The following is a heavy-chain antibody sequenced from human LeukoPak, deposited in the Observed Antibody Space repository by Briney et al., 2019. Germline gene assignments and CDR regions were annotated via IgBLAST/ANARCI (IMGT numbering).Heavy chain of an antibody. V-gene: IGHV2-70*11. CDR1: GFSLSTSGMC. D-gene: IGHD3-22*01. CDR3: ARIVIHDSSGYSQWLGAFDI. J-gene: IGHJ3*02. Sequence: ESGPTLVNPTQTLTLTCTFSGFSLSTSGMCVSWIRQPPGKALEWLARIDWDDDKYYSTSLKTRLTISKDTSKNQVVLTMTNMDPVDTATYYCARIVIHDSSGYSQWLGAFDIWGQGTMVTVSS. CDR2: IDWDDDK.